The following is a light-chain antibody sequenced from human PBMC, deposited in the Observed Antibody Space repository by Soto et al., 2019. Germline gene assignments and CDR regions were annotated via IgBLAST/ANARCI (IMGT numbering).Light chain of an antibody. Sequence: EIVMTQSPATLSVSPGERATLSCRASQGVSSNLAWYQQKPGQAPTHLTDGASIRATSIPARFSHSESWREFTLTIIRLQAEDFAVYYCQQYKTWPPNPFGQGTRLEIK. V-gene: IGKV3-15*01. J-gene: IGKJ5*01. CDR2: GAS. CDR3: QQYKTWPPNP. CDR1: QGVSSN.